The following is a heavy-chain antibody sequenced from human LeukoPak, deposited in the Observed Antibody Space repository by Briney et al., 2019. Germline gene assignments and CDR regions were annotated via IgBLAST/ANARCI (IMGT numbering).Heavy chain of an antibody. D-gene: IGHD6-19*01. CDR2: ISYDGSNK. CDR1: GFTFSSYG. V-gene: IGHV3-30*03. CDR3: AREACSGLGAFDI. Sequence: GRSLRLSCAASGFTFSSYGMHWVRQAPGKGLEWVAVISYDGSNKYYADSVKGRFAISRDKSKNTLHLQMNSLRAEDAAVYYCAREACSGLGAFDIWGQGTMVTFSS. J-gene: IGHJ3*02.